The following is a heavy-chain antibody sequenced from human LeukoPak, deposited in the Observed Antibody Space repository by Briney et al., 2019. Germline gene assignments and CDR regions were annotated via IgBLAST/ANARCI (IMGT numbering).Heavy chain of an antibody. D-gene: IGHD3-10*01. CDR3: AKDLKSMVRGACMDA. Sequence: GRSLRLSCAASGFTFSSYGMHWVRQAPGKGLEWVAVITYDEYYKYYADSVKGRFTISSDNSKNTLFLQMNSLRAEDTAVYYCAKDLKSMVRGACMDAWGQGTTVTVSS. V-gene: IGHV3-30*18. CDR1: GFTFSSYG. CDR2: ITYDEYYK. J-gene: IGHJ6*02.